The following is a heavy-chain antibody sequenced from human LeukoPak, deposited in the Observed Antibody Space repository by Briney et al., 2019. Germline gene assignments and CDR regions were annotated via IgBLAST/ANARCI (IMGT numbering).Heavy chain of an antibody. D-gene: IGHD6-19*01. CDR3: ARAALSSGWKAGVNH. CDR1: GFTLSSYW. J-gene: IGHJ4*02. CDR2: ISFDGTNK. V-gene: IGHV3-30*03. Sequence: GGSLRLSCATSGFTLSSYWMSWVRQAPGKGLEWVTVISFDGTNKYYADSVKGRFTISRDSSKTTLYLQMSSLRAEDTAVYYCARAALSSGWKAGVNHWGQGTLVTVSS.